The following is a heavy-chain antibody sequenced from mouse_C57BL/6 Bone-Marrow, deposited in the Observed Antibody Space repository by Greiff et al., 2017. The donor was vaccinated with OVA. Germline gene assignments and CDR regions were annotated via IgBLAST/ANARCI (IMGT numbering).Heavy chain of an antibody. Sequence: EVQRVESGAELVRPGASVKLSCTASGFNIKDDYMHWVKQRPEQGLEWIGWIDPENGDTEYASKFQGKATITADTSSNTAYLQLSSLTSEDTAVYYCTTGGSSGPWFAYWGQGTLVTVSA. V-gene: IGHV14-4*01. J-gene: IGHJ3*01. CDR1: GFNIKDDY. CDR2: IDPENGDT. D-gene: IGHD3-2*02. CDR3: TTGGSSGPWFAY.